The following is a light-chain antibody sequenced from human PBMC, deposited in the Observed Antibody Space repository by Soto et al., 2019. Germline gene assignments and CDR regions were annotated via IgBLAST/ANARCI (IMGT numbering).Light chain of an antibody. CDR1: SSDVGSYNL. V-gene: IGLV2-23*01. Sequence: QSALTQPASVSGSPGQSITISCTGTSSDVGSYNLVSWYQQHPGKAPKLMIYEGSKRPSGVSNRFSGFKSGNTASLTISGLQAEDEADYYCCSYGGSSHVVFGGGTKLTVL. J-gene: IGLJ2*01. CDR2: EGS. CDR3: CSYGGSSHVV.